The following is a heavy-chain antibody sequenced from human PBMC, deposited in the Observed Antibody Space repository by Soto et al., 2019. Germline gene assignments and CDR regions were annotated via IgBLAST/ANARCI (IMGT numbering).Heavy chain of an antibody. Sequence: SVKVSCKASGYTFTGYFIHWLRHAPGQGLEWMGRINPNSGATNYARKFQDRVTMTRDTSINTAYMELSSLRSDDTAIYYCANLTPTPDWFDPWGQGTLVTVSS. D-gene: IGHD7-27*01. J-gene: IGHJ5*02. CDR3: ANLTPTPDWFDP. V-gene: IGHV1-2*06. CDR1: GYTFTGYF. CDR2: INPNSGAT.